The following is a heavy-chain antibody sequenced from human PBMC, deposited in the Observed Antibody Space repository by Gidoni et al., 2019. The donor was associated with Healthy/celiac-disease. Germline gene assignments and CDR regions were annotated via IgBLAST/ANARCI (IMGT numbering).Heavy chain of an antibody. Sequence: QVQLVESGGGVVQPGRSLRLSCAASGFTFSSYAMHWVRQAPGKGLEWVAVISYDGSNKYYADSVKGRFTISRDNSKNTLYLQMNSLRAEDTAVYYCARDFPLAYYDFWSGRYGMDVWGKGTTVTVSS. CDR2: ISYDGSNK. V-gene: IGHV3-30-3*01. J-gene: IGHJ6*04. D-gene: IGHD3-3*01. CDR3: ARDFPLAYYDFWSGRYGMDV. CDR1: GFTFSSYA.